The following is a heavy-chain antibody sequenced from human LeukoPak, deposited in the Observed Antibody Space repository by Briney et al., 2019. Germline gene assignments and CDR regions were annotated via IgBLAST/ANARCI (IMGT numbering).Heavy chain of an antibody. CDR1: GFTFNSYG. Sequence: PGGSLRLSCAGSGFTFNSYGMHWVRQAPGKGLEWVAGISYDGSKEDYADSVKGRLTISRDNSKNTVNLQMNSLRAEDTAVYYCAKDYEAYCGGDCSSFFDYWGQGTLVTVSS. D-gene: IGHD2-21*02. V-gene: IGHV3-30*18. J-gene: IGHJ4*02. CDR3: AKDYEAYCGGDCSSFFDY. CDR2: ISYDGSKE.